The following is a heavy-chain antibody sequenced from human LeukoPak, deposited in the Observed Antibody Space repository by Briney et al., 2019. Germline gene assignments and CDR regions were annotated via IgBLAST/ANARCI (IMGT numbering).Heavy chain of an antibody. Sequence: PGGSLRLSCAASGFTFSDYYMSWIRQAPGKGLEWISYISSSSSYTNYADSVKGRFTISRDNSKNTLYLQMNSLRAEDTAVYYCARKHYYDSSGFFPPMDYWGQGTLVTVSS. V-gene: IGHV3-11*06. CDR2: ISSSSSYT. CDR3: ARKHYYDSSGFFPPMDY. D-gene: IGHD3-22*01. CDR1: GFTFSDYY. J-gene: IGHJ4*02.